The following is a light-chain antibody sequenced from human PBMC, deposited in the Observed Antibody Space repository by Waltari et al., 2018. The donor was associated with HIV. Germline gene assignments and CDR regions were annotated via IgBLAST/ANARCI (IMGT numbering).Light chain of an antibody. CDR1: QSVLYNSNNKNY. J-gene: IGKJ2*01. CDR2: WAS. CDR3: QQYYSIPYT. Sequence: DIVMTQSPDSLAVSLGERATINCKSSQSVLYNSNNKNYLAWYQQKPGQPPKLLIYWASTRESGVPDRFSGSGSGTDFTLTISSLQAEDVAVYYCQQYYSIPYTFGQGTKLESK. V-gene: IGKV4-1*01.